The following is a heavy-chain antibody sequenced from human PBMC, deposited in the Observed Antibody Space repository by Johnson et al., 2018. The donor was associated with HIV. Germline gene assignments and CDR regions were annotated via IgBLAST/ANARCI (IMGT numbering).Heavy chain of an antibody. Sequence: QVQLVESGGGVVRPGGSLRLSCAASGFTFSSYAMHWVRQAPGKGLEWVAVISYDGSNKYYADAVKGRFTSARDNSEKTLYLQMNSLRAEDTAVYYCAGGRARAFDIWGQGTMVTVSS. V-gene: IGHV3-30-3*01. J-gene: IGHJ3*02. CDR3: AGGRARAFDI. D-gene: IGHD5-12*01. CDR1: GFTFSSYA. CDR2: ISYDGSNK.